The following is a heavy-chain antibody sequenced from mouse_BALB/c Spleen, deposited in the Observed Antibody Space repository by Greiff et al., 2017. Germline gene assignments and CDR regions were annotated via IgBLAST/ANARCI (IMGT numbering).Heavy chain of an antibody. J-gene: IGHJ3*01. CDR3: ARHTTVSPFAY. CDR1: GFAFSSYD. V-gene: IGHV5-12-1*01. D-gene: IGHD1-1*01. Sequence: DVHLVESGGGLVKPGGSLKLSCAASGFAFSSYDMSWVRQTPEKRLEWVAYISSGGGSTYYPDTVKGRFTISRDNAKNTLYLQMSSLKSEDTAMYYCARHTTVSPFAYWGQGTLVTVSA. CDR2: ISSGGGST.